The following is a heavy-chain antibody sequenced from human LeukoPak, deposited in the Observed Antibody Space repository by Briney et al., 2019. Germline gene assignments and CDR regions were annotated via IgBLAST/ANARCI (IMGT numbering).Heavy chain of an antibody. V-gene: IGHV3-7*01. J-gene: IGHJ4*02. CDR1: GFTFSSYW. CDR2: IRQDGSDQ. D-gene: IGHD6-19*01. Sequence: PGGSLRLSCVASGFTFSSYWMTWVRQVPGKGLEWVANIRQDGSDQYYVDSVKGRFTISRDNAKNSLFLQMNSLRAEDTAVYYCARETPDSSGWDWGQGTLVTVSS. CDR3: ARETPDSSGWD.